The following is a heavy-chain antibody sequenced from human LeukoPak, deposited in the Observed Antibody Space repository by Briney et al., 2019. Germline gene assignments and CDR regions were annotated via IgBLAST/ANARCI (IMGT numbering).Heavy chain of an antibody. CDR3: AKDAVAPGSGGDYFDY. Sequence: GGSLRLSCAASGFTFSSNAMSWVRQAPGKGLEWVSVITGDTGSTYYADSVKGRFTISRDNSRNTLSLQMNSLRAEDTAVYYCAKDAVAPGSGGDYFDYWGQGTLVTVSS. CDR2: ITGDTGST. J-gene: IGHJ4*02. D-gene: IGHD3-10*01. CDR1: GFTFSSNA. V-gene: IGHV3-23*01.